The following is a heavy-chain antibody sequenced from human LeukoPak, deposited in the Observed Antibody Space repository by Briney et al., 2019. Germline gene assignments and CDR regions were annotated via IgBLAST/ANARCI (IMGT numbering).Heavy chain of an antibody. D-gene: IGHD1-26*01. J-gene: IGHJ4*02. V-gene: IGHV3-23*01. CDR3: AKGTVGALPY. CDR1: GITLSNYA. CDR2: ISGSAGGT. Sequence: GGSLRLSCVVSGITLSNYAMSWVRQAPGKGLEWVSGISGSAGGTNYADSVKGRFTISRDNSENTVYLQTNSLRAEDTAVYYCAKGTVGALPYWGQGTLVTVSS.